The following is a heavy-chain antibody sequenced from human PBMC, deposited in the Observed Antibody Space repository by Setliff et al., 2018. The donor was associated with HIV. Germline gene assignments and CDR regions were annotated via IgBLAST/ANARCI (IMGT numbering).Heavy chain of an antibody. CDR2: IRHDGINE. J-gene: IGHJ4*02. CDR3: ARGVPGICSGGTCYLEY. V-gene: IGHV3-30*02. CDR1: GFTFSSYG. D-gene: IGHD2-15*01. Sequence: PGGSLRLSCAASGFTFSSYGMHWVRQAPGKGLEWVTFIRHDGINEDYRDSVQGRFSVSRDNSKNTVFLQMNSLRVEDTALYYCARGVPGICSGGTCYLEYWGQGALVTVSS.